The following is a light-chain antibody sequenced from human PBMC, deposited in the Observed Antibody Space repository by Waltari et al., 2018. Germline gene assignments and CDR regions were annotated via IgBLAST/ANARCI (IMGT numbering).Light chain of an antibody. Sequence: DIQMTQSPSYVSASVGDRVTITCRASQDIRTWLAWYQQKPGKAPNLLIYAASTLRNGVPSRFSGSGSGTEFTLTISSLQPEDFATYYCQQAKTFSPWTFGQGTKVEIK. CDR2: AAS. CDR1: QDIRTW. V-gene: IGKV1-12*01. CDR3: QQAKTFSPWT. J-gene: IGKJ1*01.